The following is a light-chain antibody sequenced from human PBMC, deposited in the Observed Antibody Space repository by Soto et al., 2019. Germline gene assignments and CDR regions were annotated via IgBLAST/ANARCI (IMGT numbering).Light chain of an antibody. CDR3: QQYDNLLT. V-gene: IGKV1-33*01. J-gene: IGKJ3*01. Sequence: DIQMTQSPSSLSASVGDRVTITCQASQDISNYLNWYQQKPGKAPKLLIYDASNLETGVPSRFSRSRSGTDFTFTISSLQPEDIATYYCQQYDNLLTFGPGTKVDIK. CDR2: DAS. CDR1: QDISNY.